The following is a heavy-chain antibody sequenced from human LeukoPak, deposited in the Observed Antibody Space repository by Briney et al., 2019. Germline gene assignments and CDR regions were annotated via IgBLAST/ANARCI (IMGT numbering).Heavy chain of an antibody. Sequence: GASVKVSCKASGYTFTSYDINWVRQASGQGLEWKGWMSPNSGDTGYAQKFQGRVTMTRDTSISTAYMELSSLRSEDTAVYYCARGRDSSSSGILDYWGQGTLVTVSS. CDR2: MSPNSGDT. J-gene: IGHJ4*02. D-gene: IGHD6-6*01. CDR1: GYTFTSYD. CDR3: ARGRDSSSSGILDY. V-gene: IGHV1-8*01.